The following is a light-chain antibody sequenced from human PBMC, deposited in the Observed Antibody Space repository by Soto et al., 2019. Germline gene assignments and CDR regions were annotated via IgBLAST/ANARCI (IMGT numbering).Light chain of an antibody. V-gene: IGKV4-1*01. CDR1: QSVLHSSNNKNY. CDR3: QQYYRTLYT. J-gene: IGKJ2*01. CDR2: WAS. Sequence: DIVMTQSPDSLAVSLGERATINCKSSQSVLHSSNNKNYVAWYQQKPRQPPKLLIYWASTRESGVPDRFSGSGSGTDFTLTISSLQAEDVAVYYCQQYYRTLYTFGQGTKLEIK.